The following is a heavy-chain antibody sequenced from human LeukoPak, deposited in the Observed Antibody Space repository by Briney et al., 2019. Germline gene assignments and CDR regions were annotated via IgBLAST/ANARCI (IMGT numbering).Heavy chain of an antibody. Sequence: ASETLSLTCTVSGGSISSYYWSWIRQPPGKGLEWTGYIYYSGSTNYNPSLKSRVTISVDTSKNQFSLKLSSVTAADTAVYYCARGKSSSWYSSYYYYYMDVWGNGTTVTVSS. CDR3: ARGKSSSWYSSYYYYYMDV. D-gene: IGHD6-13*01. J-gene: IGHJ6*03. CDR2: IYYSGST. V-gene: IGHV4-59*01. CDR1: GGSISSYY.